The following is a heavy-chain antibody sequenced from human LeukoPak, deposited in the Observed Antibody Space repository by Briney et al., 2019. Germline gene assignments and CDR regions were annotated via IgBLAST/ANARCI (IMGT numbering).Heavy chain of an antibody. CDR1: GYTFTSYD. J-gene: IGHJ4*02. Sequence: GASVKVSCKASGYTFTSYDINWVRQAPGQGLEWMGRIIPILGIANYAQKFQGRVTITADKSTSTAYIELSSLRSEDTAVYYCARDYYDSSGYQSPYYFDYWGQGTLVTVSS. CDR2: IIPILGIA. CDR3: ARDYYDSSGYQSPYYFDY. D-gene: IGHD3-22*01. V-gene: IGHV1-69*04.